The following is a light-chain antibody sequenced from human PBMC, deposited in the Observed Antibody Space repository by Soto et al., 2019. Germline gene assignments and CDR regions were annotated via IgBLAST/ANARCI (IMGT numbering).Light chain of an antibody. J-gene: IGLJ2*01. Sequence: QSALTQPTSVSGSPGQSITISCTGTSSDVGRYNLVSWVQQHPGKAPKLMIYEVTKRPSGVSNRFSASKSGNTASLTISGLQAEDEADYYCYSYAGSTTFVVFGGGTKVTVL. V-gene: IGLV2-23*02. CDR2: EVT. CDR1: SSDVGRYNL. CDR3: YSYAGSTTFVV.